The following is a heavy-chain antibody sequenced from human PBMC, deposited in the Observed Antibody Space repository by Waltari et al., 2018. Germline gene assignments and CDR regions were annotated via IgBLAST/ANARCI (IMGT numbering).Heavy chain of an antibody. CDR1: GGSISSHY. J-gene: IGHJ5*02. Sequence: QVQLQESGPGLVKPSETLSLTCTVSGGSISSHYWSWIRQPPGKGLEWIGYIYYSGSTNYTPSLKSRVIISVDTSKNQFSLKLSSVTAADTAVYYCARESGYSSSWYRSFNWFDPWGQGTLVTVSS. V-gene: IGHV4-59*11. CDR3: ARESGYSSSWYRSFNWFDP. CDR2: IYYSGST. D-gene: IGHD6-13*01.